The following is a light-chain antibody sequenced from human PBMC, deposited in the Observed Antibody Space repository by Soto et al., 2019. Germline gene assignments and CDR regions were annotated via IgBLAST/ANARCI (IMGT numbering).Light chain of an antibody. J-gene: IGLJ1*01. Sequence: VLTQPASRSETPGQRITISCSGSSSNIGSNTVNWYHQLPGTAPKLLIYSNNQRPSGVPDRFSGSKSGTSASLAISGLQSEDEADYYCAAWDDSLNGPNYVFGTGTKVTVL. CDR1: SSNIGSNT. CDR3: AAWDDSLNGPNYV. V-gene: IGLV1-44*01. CDR2: SNN.